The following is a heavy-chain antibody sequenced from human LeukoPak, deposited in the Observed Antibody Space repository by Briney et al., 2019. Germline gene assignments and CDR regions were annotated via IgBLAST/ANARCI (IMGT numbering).Heavy chain of an antibody. CDR1: GFTFSNSW. J-gene: IGHJ4*02. CDR2: INGDGRST. D-gene: IGHD2/OR15-2a*01. Sequence: PGGSLRLSCVASGFTFSNSWVHWVRQAPGKGLVWVSRINGDGRSTNYADSVKGRFTISRDNAKNTLYLQMNSPRTEDTAVYYCVRDGATLYYFDYWGQGTLVTVSS. CDR3: VRDGATLYYFDY. V-gene: IGHV3-74*01.